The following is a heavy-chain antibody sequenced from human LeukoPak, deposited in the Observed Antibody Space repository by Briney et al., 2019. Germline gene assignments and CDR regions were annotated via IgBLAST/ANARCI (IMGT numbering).Heavy chain of an antibody. CDR2: INHSGST. D-gene: IGHD4-11*01. Sequence: SETLSLTCAVYGGSFSGYYWSWIRQPPGKGLEWIGEINHSGSTNYNPSLKSRVTISVDTSKNQFSLKLSSATAADTAVYYCARSPHAYSNYGNNYYYYTDVWGKGTTVTVSS. J-gene: IGHJ6*03. CDR3: ARSPHAYSNYGNNYYYYTDV. CDR1: GGSFSGYY. V-gene: IGHV4-34*01.